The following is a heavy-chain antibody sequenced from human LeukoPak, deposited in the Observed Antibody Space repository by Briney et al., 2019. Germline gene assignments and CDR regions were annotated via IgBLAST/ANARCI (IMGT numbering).Heavy chain of an antibody. CDR1: GGSISSYY. Sequence: SETLSLTCTVSGGSISSYYWSWVRQPPGKGLEWIGYIYYSGSTNYNPSLKSRVTISVDTSNNHFSLKLSSVTAADTAVYYCARVEYVASNSAPLDYWGQGTLVTVS. D-gene: IGHD2/OR15-2a*01. J-gene: IGHJ4*02. CDR3: ARVEYVASNSAPLDY. V-gene: IGHV4-59*01. CDR2: IYYSGST.